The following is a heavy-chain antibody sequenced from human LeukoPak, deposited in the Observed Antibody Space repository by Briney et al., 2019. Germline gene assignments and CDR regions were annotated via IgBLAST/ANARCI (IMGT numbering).Heavy chain of an antibody. Sequence: PSETLSLTCAVYGGSFSGYYWSWIRQPPGKGLEWIGEINHSGSTNYNPSLKSRVTISVDTSKNQFSLKLSSVTAADTAVYYCARGPVLIDPWGQGTLVTVSS. D-gene: IGHD2-8*02. V-gene: IGHV4-34*01. CDR2: INHSGST. J-gene: IGHJ5*02. CDR3: ARGPVLIDP. CDR1: GGSFSGYY.